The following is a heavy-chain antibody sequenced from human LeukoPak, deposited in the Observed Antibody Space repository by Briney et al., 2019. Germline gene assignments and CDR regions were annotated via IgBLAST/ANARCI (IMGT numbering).Heavy chain of an antibody. CDR3: AKHVDTAMSDAFDI. Sequence: GGSLRLSCAASGFTVSSNYMSWVRQAPGKGLEWVSVIYSGGSTYYADSVKGRFTISRDNSKNTLYLQMNSLRAEDTAVYYCAKHVDTAMSDAFDIWGQGTMVTVSS. J-gene: IGHJ3*02. V-gene: IGHV3-66*04. CDR1: GFTVSSNY. D-gene: IGHD5-18*01. CDR2: IYSGGST.